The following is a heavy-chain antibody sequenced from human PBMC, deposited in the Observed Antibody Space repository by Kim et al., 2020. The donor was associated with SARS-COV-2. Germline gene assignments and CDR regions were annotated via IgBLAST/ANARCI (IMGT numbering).Heavy chain of an antibody. CDR1: GYTFTSYA. Sequence: ASVKVSCKASGYTFTSYAMNWVRQAPGQGLELMGWINTNTGNPTYAQGFTGRFVFSLDTSVSTAYLQISSLKAEDTAVYYCARDFGYGGYGSNYYYYGMDVWGQGTTVTVSS. V-gene: IGHV7-4-1*02. CDR2: INTNTGNP. CDR3: ARDFGYGGYGSNYYYYGMDV. J-gene: IGHJ6*02. D-gene: IGHD4-17*01.